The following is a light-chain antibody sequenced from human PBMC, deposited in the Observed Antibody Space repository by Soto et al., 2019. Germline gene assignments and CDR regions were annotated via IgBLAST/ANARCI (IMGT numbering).Light chain of an antibody. CDR2: DAS. Sequence: EIVLTQSPATLSLSPGERTTLSCRASQSVGSYLAWFQQKPGQAPRLLIYDASNRATGIPARFSGSESGTDFTLTIGSLEPEDFAVYYCQQRSNWLLTFGGGTKVEIK. CDR1: QSVGSY. CDR3: QQRSNWLLT. V-gene: IGKV3-11*01. J-gene: IGKJ4*01.